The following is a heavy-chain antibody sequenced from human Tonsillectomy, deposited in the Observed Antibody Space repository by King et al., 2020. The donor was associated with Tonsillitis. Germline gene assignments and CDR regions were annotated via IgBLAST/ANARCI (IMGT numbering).Heavy chain of an antibody. V-gene: IGHV1-69*09. CDR3: ASSDYYDSSGYYRVDY. D-gene: IGHD3-22*01. J-gene: IGHJ4*02. CDR1: GGTFSSYA. CDR2: IIPILGIA. Sequence: QLVQSGAEVKKPGSSVKVSCKASGGTFSSYAISWVRQAPGQGLEWMGRIIPILGIANYAQKFQGRVTITADKSTSKAYMELSSLRSEDTAVYYCASSDYYDSSGYYRVDYWGQGTLVTVSS.